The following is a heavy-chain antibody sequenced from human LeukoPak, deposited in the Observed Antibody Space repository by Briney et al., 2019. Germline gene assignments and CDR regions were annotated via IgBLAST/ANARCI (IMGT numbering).Heavy chain of an antibody. V-gene: IGHV4-59*12. Sequence: PETLCLTCTVSGGSISSYYWSWIRQPPGKGLEWIGYIYYSGSINYNPSLKSRVTISVDTSKNQFSLNLTSVTAADTAVYYCARGERYFNGVCFYWGQGTLVTVSS. CDR1: GGSISSYY. D-gene: IGHD2-8*01. J-gene: IGHJ4*02. CDR3: ARGERYFNGVCFY. CDR2: IYYSGSI.